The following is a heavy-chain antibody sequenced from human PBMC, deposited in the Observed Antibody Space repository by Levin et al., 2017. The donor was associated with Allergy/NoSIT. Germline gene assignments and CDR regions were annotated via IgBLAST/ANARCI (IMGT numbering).Heavy chain of an antibody. CDR3: TTESLHWSLVNYDSSGYYDFDY. CDR1: GFTFSNAW. CDR2: IKSKTDGGTT. V-gene: IGHV3-15*01. Sequence: KSGGSLRLSCAASGFTFSNAWMSWVRQAPGKGLEWVGRIKSKTDGGTTDYAAPVKGRFTISRDDSKNTLYLQMNSLKTEDTAVYYCTTESLHWSLVNYDSSGYYDFDYWGQGTLVTVSS. D-gene: IGHD3-22*01. J-gene: IGHJ4*02.